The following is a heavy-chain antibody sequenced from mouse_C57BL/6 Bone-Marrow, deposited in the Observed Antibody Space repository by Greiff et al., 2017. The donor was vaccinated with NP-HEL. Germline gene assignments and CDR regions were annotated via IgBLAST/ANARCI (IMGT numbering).Heavy chain of an antibody. V-gene: IGHV5-9-1*02. CDR3: TRAGGDDGFAY. J-gene: IGHJ3*01. CDR1: GFTFSSYA. D-gene: IGHD2-2*01. Sequence: EVQRVESGEGLVKPGGSLKLSCAASGFTFSSYAMSWVRQTPEKRLEWVAYISSGGDYIYYADTVKGRFTISRDNARNTLYLQMSSLESEDTARYYCTRAGGDDGFAYWGQGTLVTVSA. CDR2: ISSGGDYI.